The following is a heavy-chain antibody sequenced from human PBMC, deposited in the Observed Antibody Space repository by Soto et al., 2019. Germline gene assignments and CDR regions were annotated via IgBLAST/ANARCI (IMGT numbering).Heavy chain of an antibody. CDR1: GFTFSSYA. J-gene: IGHJ4*02. CDR3: AKTLAPDVLLWFGELLTGDY. Sequence: EVQLLESGGGLVQHGGSLRLSCAASGFTFSSYAMSWVRQAPGKGLEWVSAISGSGGSTYYADSVKGRFTISRDNSKNTLYLQMNSLRAEDTAVYYCAKTLAPDVLLWFGELLTGDYWGQGTLVTVSS. CDR2: ISGSGGST. V-gene: IGHV3-23*01. D-gene: IGHD3-10*01.